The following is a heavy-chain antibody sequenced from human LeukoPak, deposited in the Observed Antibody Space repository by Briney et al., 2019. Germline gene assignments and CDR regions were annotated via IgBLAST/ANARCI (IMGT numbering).Heavy chain of an antibody. J-gene: IGHJ4*02. CDR3: ARARSYYVFDY. D-gene: IGHD1-26*01. CDR2: IYSGGST. V-gene: IGHV3-66*01. Sequence: GGSLRLSCAASGFTVSSNYMSWVRQAPGKGLEWVSVIYSGGSTYYADSVKGRFTISRDNSKNTLYLQMNSLRAEDTAVYYCARARSYYVFDYWGQGTLVTVSS. CDR1: GFTVSSNY.